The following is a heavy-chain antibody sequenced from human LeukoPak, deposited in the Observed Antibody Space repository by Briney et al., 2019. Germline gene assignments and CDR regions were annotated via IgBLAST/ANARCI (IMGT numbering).Heavy chain of an antibody. V-gene: IGHV3-30-3*01. Sequence: PGGSLRLSCAASGFTFSSYAMHWVRQAPGKGLEWVAVISYDGSNKYYADSVKGRFTISRDNSKNTLYLQMNSLRAEDTAVYYCAREQDYGGNFFDYWGQGTLVTVSS. CDR3: AREQDYGGNFFDY. CDR1: GFTFSSYA. J-gene: IGHJ4*02. CDR2: ISYDGSNK. D-gene: IGHD4-23*01.